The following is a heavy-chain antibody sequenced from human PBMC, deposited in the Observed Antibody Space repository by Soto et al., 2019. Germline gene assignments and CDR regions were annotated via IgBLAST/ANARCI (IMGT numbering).Heavy chain of an antibody. D-gene: IGHD3-10*01. CDR3: ARRSADNYYYYGMDV. CDR2: IDPSDSYT. Sequence: GESLKISCKGSGYSFTSYWISWVRQMPGKGLEWMGRIDPSDSYTNYSPSFQGHVTISADKSISTAYLQWSSLKASDTAMYYCARRSADNYYYYGMDVWDQGTTVTVSS. J-gene: IGHJ6*02. CDR1: GYSFTSYW. V-gene: IGHV5-10-1*01.